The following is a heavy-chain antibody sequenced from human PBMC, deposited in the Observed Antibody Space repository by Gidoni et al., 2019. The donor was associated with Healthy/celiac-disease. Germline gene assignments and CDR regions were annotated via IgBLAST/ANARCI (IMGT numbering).Heavy chain of an antibody. D-gene: IGHD6-19*01. Sequence: QLQLQESGPGLVKPSETLSLTCTVSGGRISSSSYYWGWSRQPPGKGLEWIWSIYYIGSTYYNPSLKSRVTISVYTSTNPFSLKLSSVTAADTAVYYCARINVIAVAGTWWFDPWGQGTLVTVSS. CDR1: GGRISSSSYY. J-gene: IGHJ5*02. V-gene: IGHV4-39*01. CDR2: IYYIGST. CDR3: ARINVIAVAGTWWFDP.